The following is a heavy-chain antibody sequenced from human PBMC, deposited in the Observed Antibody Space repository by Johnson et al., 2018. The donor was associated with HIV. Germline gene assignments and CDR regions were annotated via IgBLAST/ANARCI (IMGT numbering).Heavy chain of an antibody. D-gene: IGHD4-17*01. Sequence: QLVESGGGVVQPGGSLRPSCAASGFTFSSYGMHWVRQAPGKGLEWVAFIRYDGSNKYYADSVKGRFTISRDNSKNTLYLQMNSLRAEDTAVYYCALTDYGDYPQRVPDAFDIWGQGTMVTVSS. CDR3: ALTDYGDYPQRVPDAFDI. J-gene: IGHJ3*02. CDR1: GFTFSSYG. CDR2: IRYDGSNK. V-gene: IGHV3-30*02.